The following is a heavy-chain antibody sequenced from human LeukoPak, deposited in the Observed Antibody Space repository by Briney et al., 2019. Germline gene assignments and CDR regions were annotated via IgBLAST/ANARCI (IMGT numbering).Heavy chain of an antibody. CDR3: ARPVVVPAAFDY. CDR1: EFTFSRYW. D-gene: IGHD2-2*01. Sequence: RGSLRLSCAASEFTFSRYWMSWVRQAPGKGLEWVANIKQDGSEKYYVDSVKGRFTISRDNAKNSLYLQMNSLRAEDTAVYYCARPVVVPAAFDYWGQGTLVTVSS. J-gene: IGHJ4*02. V-gene: IGHV3-7*01. CDR2: IKQDGSEK.